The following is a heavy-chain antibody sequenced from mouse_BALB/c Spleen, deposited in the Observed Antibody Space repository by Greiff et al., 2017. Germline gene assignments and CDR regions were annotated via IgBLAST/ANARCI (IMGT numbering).Heavy chain of an antibody. Sequence: VQLVESGAELARPGASVKLSCKASGYSFTDYYINWVKQRTGQGLEWIGEIYPGSGNTYYNEKFKGKATLTADKSSSTAYMQLSSLTSEDSAVYFCARKRNWDVDFDDWGAGTTVTVSS. D-gene: IGHD4-1*01. CDR1: GYSFTDYY. J-gene: IGHJ1*01. V-gene: IGHV1-77*01. CDR3: ARKRNWDVDFDD. CDR2: IYPGSGNT.